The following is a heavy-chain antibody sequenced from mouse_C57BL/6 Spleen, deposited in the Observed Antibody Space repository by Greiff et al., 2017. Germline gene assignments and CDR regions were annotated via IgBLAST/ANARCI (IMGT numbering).Heavy chain of an antibody. CDR1: GYTFTSYW. D-gene: IGHD1-1*01. J-gene: IGHJ2*01. V-gene: IGHV1-53*01. Sequence: QVQLQQPGTELVKPGASVKLSCKASGYTFTSYWMHWVKQRPGQGLEWIGNINPSNGGTNYNEKFKSKATLTVDKSSSTAYMQLSSLTSEDSAVYYCARSLVITTVEYYFDYWGQGTTLTVSS. CDR2: INPSNGGT. CDR3: ARSLVITTVEYYFDY.